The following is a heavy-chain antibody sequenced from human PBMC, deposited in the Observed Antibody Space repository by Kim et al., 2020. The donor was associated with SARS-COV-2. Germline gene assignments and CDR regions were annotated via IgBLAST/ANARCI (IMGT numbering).Heavy chain of an antibody. D-gene: IGHD2-2*01. CDR2: ST. CDR3: ARESSRRADY. J-gene: IGHJ4*02. V-gene: IGHV3-23*01. Sequence: STFDAYSVKGRFTISRDNSKNTLFLQLNSLRAEDTALYYCARESSRRADYWGQGTLVTVSS.